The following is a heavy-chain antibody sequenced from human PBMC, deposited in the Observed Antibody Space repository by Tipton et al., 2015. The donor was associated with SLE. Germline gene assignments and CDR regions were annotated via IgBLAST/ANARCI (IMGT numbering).Heavy chain of an antibody. J-gene: IGHJ3*02. CDR3: AGLSYPPDAFDI. V-gene: IGHV3-21*01. D-gene: IGHD2-2*01. Sequence: SLRLSCAASGFTFSSYSMNWVRQAPGKGLEWVSSISSSSSYIYYADSVKGRFTISRDNAKNSLYLQMNSLRAEDTAVYYCAGLSYPPDAFDIWGQGTMVTVSS. CDR1: GFTFSSYS. CDR2: ISSSSSYI.